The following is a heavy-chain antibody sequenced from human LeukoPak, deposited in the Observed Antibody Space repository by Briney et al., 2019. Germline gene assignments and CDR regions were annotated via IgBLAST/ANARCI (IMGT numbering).Heavy chain of an antibody. J-gene: IGHJ4*02. Sequence: GGSLRLSCAASGFTFSTYWMHWVRQAPGKGLVWVSRISSDGSITSYADSVKGRFTISRDNAKNTLYLQMNSLRAEDTAVYYCARVRYSYGYIDYWGQGTLVTVSS. V-gene: IGHV3-74*01. CDR3: ARVRYSYGYIDY. CDR1: GFTFSTYW. D-gene: IGHD5-18*01. CDR2: ISSDGSIT.